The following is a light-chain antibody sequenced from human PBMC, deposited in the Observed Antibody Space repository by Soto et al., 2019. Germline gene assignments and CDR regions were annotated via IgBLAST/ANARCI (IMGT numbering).Light chain of an antibody. CDR3: SSYAGSTNFV. J-gene: IGLJ1*01. CDR2: EVT. Sequence: QSALTQPPSASGSPGQSVTISCTGSSSDVGVYNYVSWYKQHPGKAPKLVIYEVTRRPSDVPDRFSGSKSGNTASLTVSGLQTEDEADYYCSSYAGSTNFVFGTGTEVTVL. CDR1: SSDVGVYNY. V-gene: IGLV2-8*01.